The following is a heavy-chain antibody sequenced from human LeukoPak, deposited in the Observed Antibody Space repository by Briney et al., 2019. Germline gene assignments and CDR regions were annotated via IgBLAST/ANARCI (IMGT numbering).Heavy chain of an antibody. CDR2: ISGSGDGT. CDR1: GFTFSSYA. V-gene: IGHV3-23*01. D-gene: IGHD6-19*01. J-gene: IGHJ4*02. Sequence: GGSLRLSCAASGFTFSSYAMSWVRQAPGKGLEWVSAISGSGDGTFYTDSVKGRFTISRDNSKNTLYLQMKSLRAEDTAVYYCAKDSVVVAGLVNYFDSWGQGTLVTVSS. CDR3: AKDSVVVAGLVNYFDS.